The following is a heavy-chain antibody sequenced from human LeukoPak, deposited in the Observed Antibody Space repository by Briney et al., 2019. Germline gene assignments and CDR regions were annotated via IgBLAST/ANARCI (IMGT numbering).Heavy chain of an antibody. J-gene: IGHJ4*02. D-gene: IGHD3-16*01. CDR2: ISGAGRVT. CDR3: ARNDYSSGHFDY. V-gene: IGHV3-48*04. CDR1: GFTFSSYS. Sequence: GGSLRLSCAASGFTFSSYSMNWVRQAPGKGLEWVSYISGAGRVTYYADSVKGRFTISRDNAKKSLYLQMNSLRAEDTAVYYCARNDYSSGHFDYWGQGTLVTVSS.